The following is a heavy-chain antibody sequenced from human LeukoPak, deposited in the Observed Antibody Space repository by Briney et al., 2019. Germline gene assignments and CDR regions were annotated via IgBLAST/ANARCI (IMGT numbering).Heavy chain of an antibody. V-gene: IGHV3-23*01. J-gene: IGHJ5*02. D-gene: IGHD5-18*01. CDR3: AKAVYSYGSNWFDP. CDR2: INTSGGST. Sequence: GGSLRLSCAASGFTFSSYAMSWVRQAPGKGLEWVSGINTSGGSTAYADSVKGRFTISRDNPRNTLYLQMNSLRAEDTAVYYCAKAVYSYGSNWFDPWGQGTLVTVSS. CDR1: GFTFSSYA.